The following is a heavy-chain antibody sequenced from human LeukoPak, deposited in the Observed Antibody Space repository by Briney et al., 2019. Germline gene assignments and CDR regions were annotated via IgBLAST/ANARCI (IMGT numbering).Heavy chain of an antibody. CDR2: INAGNGNT. CDR3: ARDGPYDFWSGYYTGPFDY. D-gene: IGHD3-3*01. V-gene: IGHV1-3*01. CDR1: GYTFISYA. Sequence: ASVKVSCKASGYTFISYAMHWVRQAPGQRLEWMGWINAGNGNTKYSQKFQDRVTITRDTFASTAYMELSSLRSEDTAIYYCARDGPYDFWSGYYTGPFDYWGQGTLVTVSS. J-gene: IGHJ4*02.